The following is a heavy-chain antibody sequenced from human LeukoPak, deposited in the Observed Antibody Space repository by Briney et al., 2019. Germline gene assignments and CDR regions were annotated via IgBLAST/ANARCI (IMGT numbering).Heavy chain of an antibody. J-gene: IGHJ4*02. CDR3: ARDAYNFNDFDY. CDR2: VSSHGNDG. D-gene: IGHD5-24*01. CDR1: EFTFSHFA. Sequence: GGSLRLSCAVSEFTFSHFAMHWVRQAPGKGLEWVAVVSSHGNDGYYADSVKGRFTISRDNSKNTLYLQIDSLRAEDTAIYYCARDAYNFNDFDYWGQGTLVTVSS. V-gene: IGHV3-30*01.